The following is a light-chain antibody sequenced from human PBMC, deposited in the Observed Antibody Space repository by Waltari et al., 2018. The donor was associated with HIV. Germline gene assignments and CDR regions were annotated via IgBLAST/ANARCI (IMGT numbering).Light chain of an antibody. CDR3: QESFSDTFT. Sequence: DIQMTQSPSSLSASIGDKVTITCRASQTIDSYLNWYQQKSGKAPKRLIYAASTLQSGVPSRISGSRSGTDFTLTIAGLQPEDVAIYFCQESFSDTFTFGPGTKVEI. J-gene: IGKJ3*01. CDR1: QTIDSY. V-gene: IGKV1-39*01. CDR2: AAS.